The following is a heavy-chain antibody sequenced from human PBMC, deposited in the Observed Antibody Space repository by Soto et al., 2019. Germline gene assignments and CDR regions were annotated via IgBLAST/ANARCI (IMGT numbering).Heavy chain of an antibody. CDR1: GGTFSING. D-gene: IGHD3-16*01. J-gene: IGHJ6*02. Sequence: SVKVSCTDSGGTFSINGINWVRQATGQGLEWMGWMNPNSGNTGYAQKFQGRVTMTRNTSISTAYMELSSLRSEDTAVYYCARGKVWNGMDVWGQGTTVTVS. CDR2: MNPNSGNT. CDR3: ARGKVWNGMDV. V-gene: IGHV1-8*02.